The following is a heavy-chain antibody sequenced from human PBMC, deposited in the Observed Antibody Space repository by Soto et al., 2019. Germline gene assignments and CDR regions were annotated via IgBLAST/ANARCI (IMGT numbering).Heavy chain of an antibody. D-gene: IGHD6-6*01. V-gene: IGHV1-69*13. CDR3: ASGIAARLRYYGMDV. CDR1: GGTFSSYA. J-gene: IGHJ6*02. CDR2: ITPIFGTA. Sequence: SVKVSCTASGGTFSSYAISWVRQAPGQGLEWMGGITPIFGTANYAQKFQGRVTITADESTSTAYMELSSLRSEDTAVYYCASGIAARLRYYGMDVWGQGTTVTVSS.